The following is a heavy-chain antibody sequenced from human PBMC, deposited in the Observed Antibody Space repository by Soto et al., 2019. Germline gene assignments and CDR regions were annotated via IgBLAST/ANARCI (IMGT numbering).Heavy chain of an antibody. CDR1: GGTFSSYA. CDR3: ANNWNYVTGMDV. V-gene: IGHV1-69*13. Sequence: SVKVSCKASGGTFSSYAISWVRQAPGQGLEWMGGIIPIFGTANYAQKFQGRVTITADESTSTAYMELSSLRSEDTAVYYCANNWNYVTGMDVWGQGTTVTVSS. J-gene: IGHJ6*02. D-gene: IGHD1-7*01. CDR2: IIPIFGTA.